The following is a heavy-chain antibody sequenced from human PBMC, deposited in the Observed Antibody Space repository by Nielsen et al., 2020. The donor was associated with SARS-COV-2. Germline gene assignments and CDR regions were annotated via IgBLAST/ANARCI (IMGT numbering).Heavy chain of an antibody. CDR3: ARGVEMSIAAAGRGVNWFDP. CDR2: INHSGST. J-gene: IGHJ5*02. V-gene: IGHV4-34*01. CDR1: GGSFRGYY. Sequence: SETLSLTCAVYGGSFRGYYWSWIRQPPGKGLEWIGEINHSGSTNYNPSLKSRVTISVDTSKNQFSLKLSSVTAADTAVYYCARGVEMSIAAAGRGVNWFDPWGQGTLVTVSS. D-gene: IGHD6-13*01.